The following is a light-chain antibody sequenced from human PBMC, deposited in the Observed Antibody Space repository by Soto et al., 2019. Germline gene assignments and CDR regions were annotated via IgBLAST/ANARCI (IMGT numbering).Light chain of an antibody. CDR1: QSVSSNY. Sequence: GLKMSPGTLSLTQGERATLSCRASQSVSSNYLAWYQQKPGQAPRLLNDGASSSATSIADRSSGSGSGTDSPITISIVQAEDVVDYCCQEYANPPKRFGQGTKVDIK. CDR3: QEYANPPKR. CDR2: GAS. V-gene: IGKV3-20*01. J-gene: IGKJ1*01.